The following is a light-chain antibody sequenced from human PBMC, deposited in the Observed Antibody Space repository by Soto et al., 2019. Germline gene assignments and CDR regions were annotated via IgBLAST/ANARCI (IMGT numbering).Light chain of an antibody. CDR1: QGLSSW. CDR3: QKANSLPIT. J-gene: IGKJ5*01. CDR2: AAS. Sequence: IQMAQSPSSVSASVWDRVTITCRASQGLSSWLAWYQQKPGKAHKLLIYAASSLQSRVPSRFSGSGSGTDFTLTISSLQPEDFATYYCQKANSLPITFGQGTRLEIK. V-gene: IGKV1D-12*01.